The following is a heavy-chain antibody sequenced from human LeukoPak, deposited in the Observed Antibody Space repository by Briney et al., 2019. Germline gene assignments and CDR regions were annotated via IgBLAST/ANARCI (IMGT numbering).Heavy chain of an antibody. CDR2: IYYSGST. J-gene: IGHJ4*02. CDR1: GYSISSIHC. CDR3: ARVVRRDGYNDY. D-gene: IGHD5-24*01. V-gene: IGHV4-59*11. Sequence: TSSETLSLTCTVSGYSISSIHCWGWIRQPPGKGLEWIGYIYYSGSTNYNPSLKSRVTISVDTSKNQFSLKLSSVTAADTAVYYCARVVRRDGYNDYWGQGTLITVSS.